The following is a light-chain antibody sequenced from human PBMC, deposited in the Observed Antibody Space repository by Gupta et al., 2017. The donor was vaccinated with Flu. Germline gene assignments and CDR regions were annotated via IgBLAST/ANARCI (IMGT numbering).Light chain of an antibody. Sequence: QAVMTQEPSLTVSPGGTVTLTCGSSTGTVTTSHYPYWFQQKPVQAPRTLIYDASTTHSSTPAPFSGSLLAGTATLTLAGAQPEDEDDYYCLLSYSGARVFGGGTKLTVL. CDR3: LLSYSGARV. CDR1: TGTVTTSHY. V-gene: IGLV7-46*01. J-gene: IGLJ3*02. CDR2: DAS.